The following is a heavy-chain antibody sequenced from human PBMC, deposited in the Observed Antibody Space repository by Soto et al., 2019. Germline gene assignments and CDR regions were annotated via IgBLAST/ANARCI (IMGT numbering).Heavy chain of an antibody. J-gene: IGHJ6*02. CDR2: IFSSGTT. CDR3: ARVPSPFDYYYAMDV. V-gene: IGHV4-30-4*01. CDR1: GDSISSGNKY. Sequence: TLSLTCTVSGDSISSGNKYWSWIRQPPGKGLEWIGYIFSSGTTYYNPSLKSRLTMSLGTSENQFSLKLNSLTDADTAVYYCARVPSPFDYYYAMDVWGQGTTVTVSS. D-gene: IGHD3-16*01.